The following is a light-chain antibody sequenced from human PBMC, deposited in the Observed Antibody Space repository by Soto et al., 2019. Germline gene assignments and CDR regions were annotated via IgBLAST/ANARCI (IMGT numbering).Light chain of an antibody. J-gene: IGKJ5*01. Sequence: EIVLTQSPNTLSLSPGARSTLPCWASHSVTTHLAWFQQRPGQTPRILIYDASTRAPGIPARFSGRGSGADFTLTISSLEPEDFAVYYCQQRSDSITFGQGTRLEIK. CDR1: HSVTTH. CDR3: QQRSDSIT. CDR2: DAS. V-gene: IGKV3-11*01.